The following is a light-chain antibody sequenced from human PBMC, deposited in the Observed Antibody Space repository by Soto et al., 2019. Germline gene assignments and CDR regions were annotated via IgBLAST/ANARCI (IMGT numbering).Light chain of an antibody. V-gene: IGKV1-39*01. CDR3: KQSYSTLMVT. J-gene: IGKJ3*01. CDR2: AAA. CDR1: QSISSY. Sequence: DILMTQSPSSLSASVGDRVTITCRASQSISSYLDWYQQKPGKAPQLLIYAAASLQSGVPSRFSSSGSGTDFTLTISSLQPEDFATYCCKQSYSTLMVTFGPGNKVDIK.